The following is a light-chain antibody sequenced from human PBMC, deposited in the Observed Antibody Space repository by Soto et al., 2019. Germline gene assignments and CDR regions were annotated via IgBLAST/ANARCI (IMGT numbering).Light chain of an antibody. J-gene: IGLJ1*01. CDR2: EGT. Sequence: QSALTQPASVSGSPGQSIIISCTGTSSDVGSYNLVSWFQQRPGKAPKFLIYEGTKRPSGVSNRFSGSKSGNTASLTISGLQAEDEAEYYCCSYAGSSTYVFGTGTKLTVL. CDR1: SSDVGSYNL. CDR3: CSYAGSSTYV. V-gene: IGLV2-23*01.